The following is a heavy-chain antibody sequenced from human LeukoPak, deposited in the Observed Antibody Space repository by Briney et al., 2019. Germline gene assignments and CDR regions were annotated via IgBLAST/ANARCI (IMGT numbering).Heavy chain of an antibody. CDR2: IYYSGGT. CDR1: GDSISSYY. Sequence: SETLSLTCTVSGDSISSYYWSWIRQPPGKGLEWIGYIYYSGGTNYNPSLKSRVTISVDTSKDQFSLNLTSVTAADTAVYYCARADAYYYGMDVWGQGTTVTVSS. CDR3: ARADAYYYGMDV. V-gene: IGHV4-59*01. J-gene: IGHJ6*02.